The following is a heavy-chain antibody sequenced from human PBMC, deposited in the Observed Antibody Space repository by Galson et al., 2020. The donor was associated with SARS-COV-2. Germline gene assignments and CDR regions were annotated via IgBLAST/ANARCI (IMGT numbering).Heavy chain of an antibody. CDR1: GDSISSNTYY. D-gene: IGHD6-13*01. Sequence: SETLSLTCTVSGDSISSNTYYWGWIRQPPGKGLEWIGNTHYGGTTYYNPSLKSRVTISIDTSKDQFSLKLRSVTAADTAVYYCARLKGIAGGLDYWGRGARVAVSS. CDR2: THYGGTT. CDR3: ARLKGIAGGLDY. J-gene: IGHJ4*02. V-gene: IGHV4-39*01.